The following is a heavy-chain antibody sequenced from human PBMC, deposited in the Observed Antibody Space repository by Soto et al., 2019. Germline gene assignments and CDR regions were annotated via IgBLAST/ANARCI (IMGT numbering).Heavy chain of an antibody. CDR3: ARGPSGDKVDN. V-gene: IGHV4-30-4*01. J-gene: IGHJ4*02. CDR2: IYNSVNT. Sequence: QVQLQESGPGLVKPSQTLSLTCTVSGGSISSDYYCWSWIRQSPEKGLEWIGQIYNSVNTYSNPSLSSRVTISVDTSKNHFSGKLTSVTAADTAVYYCARGPSGDKVDNWGQGTLVTVSS. CDR1: GGSISSDYYC. D-gene: IGHD3-10*01.